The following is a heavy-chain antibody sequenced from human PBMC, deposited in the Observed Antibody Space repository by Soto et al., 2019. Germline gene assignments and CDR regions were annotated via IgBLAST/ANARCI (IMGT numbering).Heavy chain of an antibody. J-gene: IGHJ4*02. D-gene: IGHD6-19*01. CDR3: ARQVGIAVADDY. CDR1: GGSISPYY. V-gene: IGHV4-59*08. Sequence: SETLSLTYTVTGGSISPYYWSWIRQPPGKGLEWIGNIYYSGSTNYNPSLKSRVTISVDTSKNQFSLKLSSVTAADTAVYYCARQVGIAVADDYWGQGTLVTVSS. CDR2: IYYSGST.